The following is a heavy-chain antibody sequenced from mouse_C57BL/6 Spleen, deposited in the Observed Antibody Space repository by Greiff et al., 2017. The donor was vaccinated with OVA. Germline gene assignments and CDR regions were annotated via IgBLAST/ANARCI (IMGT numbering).Heavy chain of an antibody. CDR2: IYPGDGDT. V-gene: IGHV1-82*01. Sequence: QVQLQQSGPELVKPGASVKISCKASGYAFSSSWMNWVKQRPGKGLEWIGRIYPGDGDTNYNGKFKGKATLTADKSSSTAYMQLSSLTSEDSAVYFCARTRAYGSSPSYFDYWGQGTTLTVSS. J-gene: IGHJ2*01. CDR1: GYAFSSSW. D-gene: IGHD1-1*01. CDR3: ARTRAYGSSPSYFDY.